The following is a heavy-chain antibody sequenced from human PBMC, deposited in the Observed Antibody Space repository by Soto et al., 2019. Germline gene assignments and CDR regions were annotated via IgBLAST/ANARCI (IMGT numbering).Heavy chain of an antibody. J-gene: IGHJ4*02. CDR2: INLYSGVT. V-gene: IGHV1-2*02. CDR1: GFTFTDYF. Sequence: QVQLLQSGAEVKKPGASVKVSCKASGFTFTDYFMHWMRQAPGQGLEWMGYINLYSGVTKIAPKFQGRVTLTRDTSITTAYIDLTSLTADDTAVYFCAGDSATLAGTFFDYWGQGALVTVSS. CDR3: AGDSATLAGTFFDY. D-gene: IGHD2-15*01.